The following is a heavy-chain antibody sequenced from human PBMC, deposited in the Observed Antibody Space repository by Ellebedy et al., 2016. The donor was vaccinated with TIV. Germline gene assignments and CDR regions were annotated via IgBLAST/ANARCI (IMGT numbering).Heavy chain of an antibody. V-gene: IGHV3-7*04. Sequence: GESLKISCAASGFTFSSYWMSWVRQAPGKGLEWVANIKQDGSEKYYVDSVKGRFTISRDNAKNSLYLQMNSLRAEETAVYYCARGSGYGMDVWGQGTTVTVSS. J-gene: IGHJ6*02. CDR1: GFTFSSYW. CDR2: IKQDGSEK. CDR3: ARGSGYGMDV.